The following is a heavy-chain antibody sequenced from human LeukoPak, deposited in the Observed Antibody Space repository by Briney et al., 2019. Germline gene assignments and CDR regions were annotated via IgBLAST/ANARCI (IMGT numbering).Heavy chain of an antibody. V-gene: IGHV2-70*11. CDR3: ARIHTYSSSWRGALDI. D-gene: IGHD6-13*01. Sequence: SGPTLVNPTQTLTLTCTFSGFSLSTSGMCVSWIRQPPGKALEWLARVDWDDDRYYSTFLKPRLTISKDTSKNQVVLTMTNMDPVDTATYYCARIHTYSSSWRGALDIWGQGTLVTVSS. CDR2: VDWDDDR. CDR1: GFSLSTSGMC. J-gene: IGHJ3*02.